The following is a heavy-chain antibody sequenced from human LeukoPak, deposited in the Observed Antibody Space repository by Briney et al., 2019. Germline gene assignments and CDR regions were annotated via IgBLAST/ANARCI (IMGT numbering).Heavy chain of an antibody. J-gene: IGHJ4*02. CDR2: INHSGST. CDR1: GGSFSGYY. Sequence: SETLSLTCAVYGGSFSGYYWSWIRQPPGKGLEWIGEINHSGSTNYSPSLKSRVTISVDTSKNQFSLKLSSVTAADTAVYYCARGSGHETMVRGVIIISYQYYFDYWGQGTLVTVSS. D-gene: IGHD3-10*01. CDR3: ARGSGHETMVRGVIIISYQYYFDY. V-gene: IGHV4-34*01.